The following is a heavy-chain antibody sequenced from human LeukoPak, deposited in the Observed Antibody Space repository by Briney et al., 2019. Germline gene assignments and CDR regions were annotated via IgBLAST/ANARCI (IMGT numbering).Heavy chain of an antibody. J-gene: IGHJ3*02. CDR3: AREYRLYERTYPAGYDI. Sequence: ASVKVSCKASGYNYRDYYIHWVRHAPGQGLEWVRWINPQSGGTRYAPRFQGRVTMSSDTSINTAYMELRRLTSDDTAVFYCAREYRLYERTYPAGYDIWGQGTGVTVSS. CDR1: GYNYRDYY. V-gene: IGHV1-2*02. D-gene: IGHD6-25*01. CDR2: INPQSGGT.